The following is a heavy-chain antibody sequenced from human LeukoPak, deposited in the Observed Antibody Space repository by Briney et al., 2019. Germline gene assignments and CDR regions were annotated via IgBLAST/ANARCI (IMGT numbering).Heavy chain of an antibody. Sequence: GGSLRLSCAASGFTFSIYGMHWVRQATGKGLEGVAVISYDGSNKYYADSVKGRFTISRDNTKNTLYLQMNSLRAEDTAVYYCAKTPDSSGWNHFDYWGQGTLVTVSS. V-gene: IGHV3-30*18. CDR2: ISYDGSNK. CDR1: GFTFSIYG. J-gene: IGHJ4*02. CDR3: AKTPDSSGWNHFDY. D-gene: IGHD6-19*01.